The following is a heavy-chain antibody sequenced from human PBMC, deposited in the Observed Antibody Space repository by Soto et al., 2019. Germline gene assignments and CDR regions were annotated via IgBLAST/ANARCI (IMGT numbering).Heavy chain of an antibody. D-gene: IGHD4-17*01. CDR2: IIPILGIA. J-gene: IGHJ4*02. V-gene: IGHV1-69*04. CDR1: GGTFSSYT. Sequence: GASVKVSCKASGGTFSSYTISWVRQAPGQGLEWMGRIIPILGIANYAQKFQGRVTITADKSTSTAYMELSSLRSEDTAVYYCARDSRSYGDYGYWGQGTLVTVSS. CDR3: ARDSRSYGDYGY.